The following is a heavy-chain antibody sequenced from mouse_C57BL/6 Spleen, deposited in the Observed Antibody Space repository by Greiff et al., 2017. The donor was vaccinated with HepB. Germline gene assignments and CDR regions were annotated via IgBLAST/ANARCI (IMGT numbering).Heavy chain of an antibody. V-gene: IGHV2-2*01. J-gene: IGHJ1*03. D-gene: IGHD1-1*01. CDR2: IWSGGST. CDR3: ARNWGYYYGSPWYFDV. CDR1: GFSLTSYG. Sequence: QVQLKQSGPGLVQPSQSLSITCTVSGFSLTSYGVHWVRQSPGKGLEWLGVIWSGGSTDYNAAFISRLSISKDNSKSQVFFKMNSLQADDTAIYYCARNWGYYYGSPWYFDVWGTGTTVTVSS.